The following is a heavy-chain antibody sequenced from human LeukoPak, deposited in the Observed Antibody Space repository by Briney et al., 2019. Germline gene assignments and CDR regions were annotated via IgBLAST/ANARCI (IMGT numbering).Heavy chain of an antibody. CDR2: ISSNGGST. D-gene: IGHD4-17*01. Sequence: PGGSLRLSCAASGFTFSSHAMHWVRQAPGKGLEYVSAISSNGGSTYYANSVKGRFTISRDNSKNTLYLQMGSLRAEDMAVYYCARGGRYGDYSDYWGQGTLVTVSS. V-gene: IGHV3-64*01. J-gene: IGHJ4*02. CDR1: GFTFSSHA. CDR3: ARGGRYGDYSDY.